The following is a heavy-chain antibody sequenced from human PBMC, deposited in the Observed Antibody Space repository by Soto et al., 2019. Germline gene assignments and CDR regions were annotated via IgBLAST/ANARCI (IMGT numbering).Heavy chain of an antibody. Sequence: GASVKVSCKASGYTFTGYYMHWVRQAPGQGLEWMGWINPNSGGTNYAQKFQGRVTMTRDTSISTAYMELSRLRSDDTAVYYCARELEELLRYFDWLLPYGMDVWGQGTTVTVS. V-gene: IGHV1-2*02. CDR2: INPNSGGT. CDR3: ARELEELLRYFDWLLPYGMDV. J-gene: IGHJ6*02. D-gene: IGHD3-9*01. CDR1: GYTFTGYY.